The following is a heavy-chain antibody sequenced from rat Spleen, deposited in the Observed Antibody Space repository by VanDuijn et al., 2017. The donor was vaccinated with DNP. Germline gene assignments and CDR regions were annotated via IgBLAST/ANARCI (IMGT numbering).Heavy chain of an antibody. J-gene: IGHJ4*01. CDR1: GFSLTSYH. CDR2: MWSGGST. V-gene: IGHV2-32*01. Sequence: QVQLKESGPGLVQPSQTLSLTCTVSGFSLTSYHVHWVRQPPGKGLEWMGVMWSGGSTAYNSALKSRLSISRDTSKSQVFLKMSSLQTEDTATYYCARPLRVYEYVMDAWGQGASVTVSS. D-gene: IGHD1-4*01. CDR3: ARPLRVYEYVMDA.